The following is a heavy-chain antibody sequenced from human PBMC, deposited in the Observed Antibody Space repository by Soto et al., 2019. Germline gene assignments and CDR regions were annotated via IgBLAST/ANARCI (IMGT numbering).Heavy chain of an antibody. Sequence: EVQLLESGGGVVQPGGSLRLSCAASGFTFSSYAMSWVRQAPGKGLEWVSAISGSGGSTYYADSVKGRFTISRDNSQNTLYLHMNSLRAEDTAVYYCAKGSYDSSPSNWGQGTLVTVAS. CDR3: AKGSYDSSPSN. D-gene: IGHD3-22*01. CDR1: GFTFSSYA. J-gene: IGHJ4*02. CDR2: ISGSGGST. V-gene: IGHV3-23*01.